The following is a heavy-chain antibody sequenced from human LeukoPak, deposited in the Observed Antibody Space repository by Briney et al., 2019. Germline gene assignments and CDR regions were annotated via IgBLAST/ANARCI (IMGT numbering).Heavy chain of an antibody. Sequence: ASVKVSCKASGYTFTGYYMHWVRQAPGQGLEWMGIINPSGGSRSYAQKFQGRVTMTRDMSTSTVYMELSSLRSEDTAVYYCARSGGSYMFDYWGQGTLVTVSS. CDR3: ARSGGSYMFDY. CDR1: GYTFTGYY. V-gene: IGHV1-46*01. D-gene: IGHD1-26*01. J-gene: IGHJ4*02. CDR2: INPSGGSR.